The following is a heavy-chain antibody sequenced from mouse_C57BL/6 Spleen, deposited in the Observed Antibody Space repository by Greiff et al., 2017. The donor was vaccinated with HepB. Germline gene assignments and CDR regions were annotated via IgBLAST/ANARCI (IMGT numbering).Heavy chain of an antibody. Sequence: VQLQQSGAELVKPGASVKLSCKASGYTFTSYWMQWVKQRPGQGLEWIGEIDPSDSYTNYNQKFKGKATLTVDTSSSTAYMQLSSLTSEDSAVYYCALTGTELLPDYWGQGTTLTVSS. V-gene: IGHV1-50*01. D-gene: IGHD4-1*01. CDR1: GYTFTSYW. CDR2: IDPSDSYT. CDR3: ALTGTELLPDY. J-gene: IGHJ2*01.